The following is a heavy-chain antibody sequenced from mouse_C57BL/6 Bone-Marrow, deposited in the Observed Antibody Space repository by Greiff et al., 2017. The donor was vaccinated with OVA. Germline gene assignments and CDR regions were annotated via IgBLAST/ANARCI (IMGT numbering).Heavy chain of an antibody. V-gene: IGHV1-81*01. J-gene: IGHJ1*03. D-gene: IGHD2-4*01. CDR2: IYPRSGNT. Sequence: QVQLQQSGAELARPGASVKLSCKASGYTFTSYGISWVKQRTGQGLEWIGEIYPRSGNTYYNEKFKGKATLTADNSSSTAYMELRSLTSEDSAVYFCASWDYDWYFDVWGTGTTVTVSS. CDR1: GYTFTSYG. CDR3: ASWDYDWYFDV.